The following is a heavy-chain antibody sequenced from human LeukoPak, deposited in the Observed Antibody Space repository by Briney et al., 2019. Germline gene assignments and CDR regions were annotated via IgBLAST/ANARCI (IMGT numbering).Heavy chain of an antibody. CDR2: MNPNSGNT. D-gene: IGHD3-10*01. J-gene: IGHJ4*02. V-gene: IGHV1-8*03. CDR3: AREPSGNYFDY. CDR1: GYTFTSYD. Sequence: GASVKVSCKASGYTFTSYDINWVRQATGQGLEWMGWMNPNSGNTGYAQKFQGRVTITRNTSISTAYMELSRLRSDDTAVYYCAREPSGNYFDYWGQGTLVTVSS.